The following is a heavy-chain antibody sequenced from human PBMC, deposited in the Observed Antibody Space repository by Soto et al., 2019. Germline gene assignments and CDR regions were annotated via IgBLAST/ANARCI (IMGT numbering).Heavy chain of an antibody. J-gene: IGHJ4*02. CDR3: AKHISAPTSVVVVQATRYFDS. CDR1: GCNFNDAW. D-gene: IGHD2-15*01. V-gene: IGHV3-15*05. CDR2: IRSNTDGGTP. Sequence: GGSLRLSCAASGCNFNDAWMSWIRQAPGRGLEWIARIRSNTDGGTPDYAAPVKGRFSISRDDSQKMLYLQMSSLRAEDTATYYCAKHISAPTSVVVVQATRYFDSWGQGTLVTVSS.